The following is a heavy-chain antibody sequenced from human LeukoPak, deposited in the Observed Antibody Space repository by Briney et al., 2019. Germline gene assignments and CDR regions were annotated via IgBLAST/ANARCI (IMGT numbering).Heavy chain of an antibody. CDR2: ISSSGSII. CDR3: ARAARFLLWFGETPDY. V-gene: IGHV3-48*03. J-gene: IGHJ4*02. CDR1: GFTFSSYE. Sequence: PGGSLRLSCAASGFTFSSYEMSWVRQAPGKGLEWVSYISSSGSIIYYADSMKGRFTISRDNAKNTLYLQMNSLRAEDTAVYYCARAARFLLWFGETPDYWGQGTLVTVSS. D-gene: IGHD3-10*01.